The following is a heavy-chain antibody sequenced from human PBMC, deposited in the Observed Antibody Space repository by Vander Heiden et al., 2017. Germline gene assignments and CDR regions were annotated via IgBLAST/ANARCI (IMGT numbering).Heavy chain of an antibody. J-gene: IGHJ6*02. CDR2: INSDGSST. V-gene: IGHV3-74*01. CDR1: GFTFSSYW. CDR3: ARDGSYGDDLGDYGMDV. Sequence: EVQLVESGGGLVQPGGSLRLSCAASGFTFSSYWMHWVRQAPGKGLVWVSRINSDGSSTSYADSVKGRCTISRDNAKNTLYLQMNSLRAEDTAVYYCARDGSYGDDLGDYGMDVWGQGTTVTVSS. D-gene: IGHD4-17*01.